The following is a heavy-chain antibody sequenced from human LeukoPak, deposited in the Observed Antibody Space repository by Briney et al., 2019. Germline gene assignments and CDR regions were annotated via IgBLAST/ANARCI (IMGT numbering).Heavy chain of an antibody. V-gene: IGHV1-69*05. CDR2: IIPIFGTA. CDR3: ARDRSGVVTNDDAFDI. Sequence: ASVKVSCKASGGTFSSYAISWVQQAPGQGLEWMGGIIPIFGTANYAQKFQGRVTITTDESTSTAYMELSSLRSEDTAVYYCARDRSGVVTNDDAFDIWGQGTLVTVSS. CDR1: GGTFSSYA. D-gene: IGHD3-3*01. J-gene: IGHJ3*02.